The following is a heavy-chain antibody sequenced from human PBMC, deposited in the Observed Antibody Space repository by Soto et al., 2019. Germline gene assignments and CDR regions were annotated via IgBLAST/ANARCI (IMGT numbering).Heavy chain of an antibody. Sequence: ESGGGLVQPGGSLRLSCAASGFTFSSYSMNWVRQAPGKGLEWVSYISSSSSTIYYADSVKGRFTISRDNAKNSLYLQMNSLRDEDTAVYYCARAGSYYDFWSGPNWFDPWGQGTLVTVSS. CDR3: ARAGSYYDFWSGPNWFDP. V-gene: IGHV3-48*02. CDR1: GFTFSSYS. J-gene: IGHJ5*02. CDR2: ISSSSSTI. D-gene: IGHD3-3*01.